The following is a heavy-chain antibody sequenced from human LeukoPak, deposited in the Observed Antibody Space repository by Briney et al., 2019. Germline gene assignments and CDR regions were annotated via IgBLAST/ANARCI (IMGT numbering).Heavy chain of an antibody. J-gene: IGHJ5*02. CDR1: GFSFSVYW. D-gene: IGHD6-19*01. Sequence: PGGSLRLSCAASGFSFSVYWMHWVRQAPGKGPVWVSRIKTDGSSTDYADSVKGRFTISRDNAKNTLYLQMNSLRAEDTAVYFCARELAVAGNWFDPWGQGILVTVSS. CDR3: ARELAVAGNWFDP. V-gene: IGHV3-74*01. CDR2: IKTDGSST.